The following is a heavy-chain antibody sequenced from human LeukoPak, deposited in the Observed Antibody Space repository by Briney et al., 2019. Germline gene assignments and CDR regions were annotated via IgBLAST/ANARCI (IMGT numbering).Heavy chain of an antibody. J-gene: IGHJ4*02. V-gene: IGHV1-18*01. CDR2: ISGYNDKT. D-gene: IGHD2-2*01. CDR1: GYTFTSSG. Sequence: GASVKVSCKASGYTFTSSGTSWVRQAPGQGLEWMGWISGYNDKTNYVQKFQGRVSMTADTSTSTAYLELRSPTSDDTAVYYCARDLGRDCSGSICYPYYFDYWGQGTLVTVSS. CDR3: ARDLGRDCSGSICYPYYFDY.